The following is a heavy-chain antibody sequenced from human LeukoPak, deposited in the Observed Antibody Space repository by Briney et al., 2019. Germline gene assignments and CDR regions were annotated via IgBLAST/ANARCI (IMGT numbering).Heavy chain of an antibody. CDR2: IYTSGST. J-gene: IGHJ6*03. CDR3: ARVARSTYYDFWSGYLSGYYYYYMDV. V-gene: IGHV4-61*05. Sequence: PSETLSLTCTVSGGSISSSSYYWGWIRQPPGKGLEWIGRIYTSGSTNYNPSLKSRVTMSVDTSKNQFSLKLSSVTAADTAVYYCARVARSTYYDFWSGYLSGYYYYYMDVWGKGTTVTVSS. CDR1: GGSISSSSYY. D-gene: IGHD3-3*01.